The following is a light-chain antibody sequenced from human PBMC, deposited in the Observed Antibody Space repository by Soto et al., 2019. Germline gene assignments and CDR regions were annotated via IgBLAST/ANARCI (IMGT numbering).Light chain of an antibody. J-gene: IGKJ1*01. V-gene: IGKV1-5*01. CDR2: DAS. CDR1: QSISTW. Sequence: DIQMTQSPSTLYASVGDTVTITGRASQSISTWSAWYQQKPGKAPELVIYDASKLHRVVPSRFSGSGSGTEFTLTISSLQPDDLATYYCKQYHNYPRTFGQGTQVEIK. CDR3: KQYHNYPRT.